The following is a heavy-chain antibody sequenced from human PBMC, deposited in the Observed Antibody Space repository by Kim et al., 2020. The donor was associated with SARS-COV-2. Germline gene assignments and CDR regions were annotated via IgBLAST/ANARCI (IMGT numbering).Heavy chain of an antibody. Sequence: ASVKVSCKASGYTFTGYYMHWVRQAPGQGLEWMGRINPNSGGTNYAQKFQGRVTMTRDTSISTAYMELSRLRSDDTAVYYCALYYDFWSGYYPANYYYGMDVWGQGTTVTVSS. CDR3: ALYYDFWSGYYPANYYYGMDV. CDR2: INPNSGGT. V-gene: IGHV1-2*06. D-gene: IGHD3-3*01. J-gene: IGHJ6*02. CDR1: GYTFTGYY.